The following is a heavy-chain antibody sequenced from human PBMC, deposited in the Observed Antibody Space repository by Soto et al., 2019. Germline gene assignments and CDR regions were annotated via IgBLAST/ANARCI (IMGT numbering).Heavy chain of an antibody. D-gene: IGHD2-8*01. CDR3: AKLSMVDSFDL. Sequence: PGESLKISCQASGYIFATYWIGWVRQEPGKGLEWMGLIYPGDSDTNYNPSFQGRVTISADMSINTAYLQWNSLKASDTATYFCAKLSMVDSFDLWGQGTMVTVSS. CDR2: IYPGDSDT. J-gene: IGHJ3*01. CDR1: GYIFATYW. V-gene: IGHV5-51*01.